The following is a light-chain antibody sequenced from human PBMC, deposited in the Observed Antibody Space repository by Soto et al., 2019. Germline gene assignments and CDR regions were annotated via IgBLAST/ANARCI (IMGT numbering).Light chain of an antibody. CDR1: QGIKND. Sequence: DIQMTQSPPSLSASVGDGVTITCRASQGIKNDLAWYQQKPGKAPKRLIYAVSSLQSEVPSRFSGSGSGTEFTLTISSLQPEDVATYYCLQHHSYPQTFGQGTKVEI. CDR2: AVS. J-gene: IGKJ1*01. CDR3: LQHHSYPQT. V-gene: IGKV1-17*01.